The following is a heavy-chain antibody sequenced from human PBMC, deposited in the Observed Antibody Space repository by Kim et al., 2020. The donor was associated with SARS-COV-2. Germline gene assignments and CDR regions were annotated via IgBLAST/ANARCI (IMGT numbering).Heavy chain of an antibody. V-gene: IGHV4-39*01. Sequence: SETLSLTCTVSGGSISSSSYYWGWIRQPPGKGLEWIGSIYYSGSTYYNPSLKSRVTISVDTSKNQFSLKLSSVTAADTAVYYCARCPITMIVVVNWGQGTLVTVSS. CDR2: IYYSGST. D-gene: IGHD3-22*01. J-gene: IGHJ4*02. CDR1: GGSISSSSYY. CDR3: ARCPITMIVVVN.